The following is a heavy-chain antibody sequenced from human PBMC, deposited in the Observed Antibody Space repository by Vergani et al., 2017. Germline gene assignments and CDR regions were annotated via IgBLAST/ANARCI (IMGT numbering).Heavy chain of an antibody. CDR2: IFSNDEK. Sequence: QITLKESGPTLVKPTQTLTLTCTFSGFSLSTSGVGVSWIRQPPGKALEWLAHIFSNDEKSYSTSLKSSLTISKDTSKSQLVLTMTNMDPVDPATYYCARKIRGGNAFDIWGQGTMVTVSS. J-gene: IGHJ3*02. V-gene: IGHV2-26*01. CDR3: ARKIRGGNAFDI. CDR1: GFSLSTSGVG.